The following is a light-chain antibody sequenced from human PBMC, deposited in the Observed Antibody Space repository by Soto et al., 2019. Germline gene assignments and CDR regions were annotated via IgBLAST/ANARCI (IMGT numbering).Light chain of an antibody. CDR3: QQSYSTPSLT. V-gene: IGKV1-39*01. CDR2: AAS. CDR1: QGISSY. J-gene: IGKJ4*01. Sequence: DIQLTQSPSFLSASVVNRVTITCRASQGISSYLAWYQQKPGKGPNLLIYAASNLRTGVPSRFSGSGSGTDFTLTVSGLLPEDFATYFCQQSYSTPSLTFGGGTKVDI.